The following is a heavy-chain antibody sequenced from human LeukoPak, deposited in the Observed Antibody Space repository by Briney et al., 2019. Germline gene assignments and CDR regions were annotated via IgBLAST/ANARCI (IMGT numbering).Heavy chain of an antibody. D-gene: IGHD3-10*01. CDR3: ARVGTGLRGAFDI. Sequence: SETLSLTCTVSGDSMTSHDYHWSWIRQPAGKGLEWIGQIYTSGGANYSPSLKSRVTISLDMSKNQLSLKLNSVTAADTARYYCARVGTGLRGAFDIWGQGTVVTVSS. CDR1: GDSMTSHDYH. CDR2: IYTSGGA. J-gene: IGHJ3*02. V-gene: IGHV4-61*09.